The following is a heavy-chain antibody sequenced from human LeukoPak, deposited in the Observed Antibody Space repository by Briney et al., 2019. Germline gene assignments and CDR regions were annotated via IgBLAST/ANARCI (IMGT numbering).Heavy chain of an antibody. CDR2: TNRDGSEK. V-gene: IGHV3-7*01. J-gene: IGHJ4*02. CDR1: EFTFTNFW. Sequence: GGSLRLSCAASEFTFTNFWMSWVRQAPGKGLEWVANTNRDGSEKYYVDSVKGRVTISRDNAMNFLYLQLNSLRVDDTAVYYCARGRAVRGVIKLHPSPLDYWGQGTLVTVSS. CDR3: ARGRAVRGVIKLHPSPLDY. D-gene: IGHD3-10*01.